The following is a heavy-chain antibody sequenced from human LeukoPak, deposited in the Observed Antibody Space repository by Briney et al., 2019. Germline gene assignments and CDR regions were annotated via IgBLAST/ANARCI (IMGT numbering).Heavy chain of an antibody. CDR2: IIPIFGTA. V-gene: IGHV1-69*13. CDR1: GGTFISYA. CDR3: ARSGYSSGWYLDY. J-gene: IGHJ4*02. D-gene: IGHD6-19*01. Sequence: ASVKVSCKASGGTFISYAISWVRQAPGQGLEWMGGIIPIFGTANYAQKFQGRVTITADESTSTAYMELSSLRSEDTAVYYCARSGYSSGWYLDYWGQGTLVTVSS.